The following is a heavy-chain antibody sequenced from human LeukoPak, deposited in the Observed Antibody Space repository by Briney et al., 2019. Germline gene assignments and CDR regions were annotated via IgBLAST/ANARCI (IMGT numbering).Heavy chain of an antibody. Sequence: ASVKVSCKASGYTFTGYYMHWVRQATGQGLEWMGWMNPNSGNTGYAQKFQGRVTMTRNTSISTAYMELSSLRSEDTAVYYCARGSHYYGSGSYYRTGYYYMDVWGKGTTVTISS. CDR1: GYTFTGYY. CDR2: MNPNSGNT. D-gene: IGHD3-10*01. J-gene: IGHJ6*03. CDR3: ARGSHYYGSGSYYRTGYYYMDV. V-gene: IGHV1-8*02.